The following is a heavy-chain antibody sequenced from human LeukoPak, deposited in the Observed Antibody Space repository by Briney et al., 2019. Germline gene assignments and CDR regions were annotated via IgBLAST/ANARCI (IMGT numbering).Heavy chain of an antibody. D-gene: IGHD6-13*01. CDR2: ISYDGSNK. J-gene: IGHJ4*02. V-gene: IGHV3-30*18. CDR3: AKVRPARTAAGAIDY. CDR1: GFTFSSYG. Sequence: GGSLILSCAASGFTFSSYGMHWVRQAPGKGLEWVAVISYDGSNKYYADSVKGRFTISRDNSKNTLYLQMNSLRAEDTAVYYCAKVRPARTAAGAIDYWGQGTLVTVSS.